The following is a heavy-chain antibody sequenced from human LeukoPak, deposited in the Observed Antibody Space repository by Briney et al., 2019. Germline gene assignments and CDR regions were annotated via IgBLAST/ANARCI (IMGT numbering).Heavy chain of an antibody. J-gene: IGHJ3*02. Sequence: GGSLRLSCAASGFTFSSYSMSWVRQAPGKGLEWVSYISSSNIYYADSVKGRFTISRDDGKNSLYLQMNSLRAEDTAVYYCAREGGFDIWGQGTMVTVSS. CDR1: GFTFSSYS. V-gene: IGHV3-48*01. CDR3: AREGGFDI. CDR2: ISSSNI.